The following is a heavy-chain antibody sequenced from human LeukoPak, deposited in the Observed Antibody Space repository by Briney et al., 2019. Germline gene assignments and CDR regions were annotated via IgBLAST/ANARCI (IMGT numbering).Heavy chain of an antibody. CDR1: GYTFTSYV. V-gene: IGHV1-18*01. J-gene: IGHJ6*02. D-gene: IGHD3-10*01. CDR3: ARDPPTITMVRGVTAPHYYYGMDV. Sequence: ASVKVSCKASGYTFTSYVIRWVRQAAGQGLEWMGWISAYNGNTNYAQKLQGRVTRTTDTSTSTAYMELRSLRSDDTAAYYCARDPPTITMVRGVTAPHYYYGMDVWGQGTTVTVSS. CDR2: ISAYNGNT.